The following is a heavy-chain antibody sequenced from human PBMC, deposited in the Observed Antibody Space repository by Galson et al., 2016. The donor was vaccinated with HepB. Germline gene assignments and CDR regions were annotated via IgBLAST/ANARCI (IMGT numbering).Heavy chain of an antibody. CDR3: AKDRASGWRYWYFDL. V-gene: IGHV3-23*01. CDR1: GFAFSIYV. D-gene: IGHD6-19*01. CDR2: MTARGKNI. J-gene: IGHJ2*01. Sequence: SLRLSCAASGFAFSIYVMAWVRQTPERGLEWVSAMTARGKNIYYADSVKGRFTISRDDSRSTLYLQMDSLRVEDTAVYYCAKDRASGWRYWYFDLWGRGTLVTVSS.